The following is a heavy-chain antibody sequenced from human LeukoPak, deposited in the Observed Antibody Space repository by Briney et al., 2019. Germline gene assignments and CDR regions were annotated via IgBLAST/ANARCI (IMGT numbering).Heavy chain of an antibody. Sequence: ASVKVSCKASGYTFTGYYMHWVRQAPGQGLEWMGWINPNSGGTNYAQKFQGRVTMTGDTSISTAYMELSRLRSDDTAVYYCASGDYDSSSYPSYYYYGMDVWGQGTTVTVSS. CDR2: INPNSGGT. J-gene: IGHJ6*02. V-gene: IGHV1-2*02. CDR3: ASGDYDSSSYPSYYYYGMDV. CDR1: GYTFTGYY. D-gene: IGHD3-22*01.